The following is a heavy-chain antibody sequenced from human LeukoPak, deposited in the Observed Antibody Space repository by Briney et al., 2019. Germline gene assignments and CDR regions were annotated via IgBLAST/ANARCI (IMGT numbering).Heavy chain of an antibody. Sequence: PGGSLRLSCAASGFTFSDYYMSWIRQPPGKGLEWVSYISSSGSTIYYAYSVKGRFTISRENAKNSLYLQMKSLRAEDTAVYYCARDRGHYYDSSGLRCAFDIWGQGTMVTVSS. CDR2: ISSSGSTI. CDR1: GFTFSDYY. V-gene: IGHV3-11*04. CDR3: ARDRGHYYDSSGLRCAFDI. D-gene: IGHD3-22*01. J-gene: IGHJ3*02.